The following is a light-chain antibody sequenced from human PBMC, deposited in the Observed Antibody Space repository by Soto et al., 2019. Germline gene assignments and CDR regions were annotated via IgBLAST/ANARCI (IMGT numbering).Light chain of an antibody. CDR2: GAS. CDR1: QSVSSN. J-gene: IGKJ1*01. Sequence: EIVVTQSRSTLSVSPGGRAILSCRASQSVSSNLAWYQQKLGQAPRLLIYGASTRATGIPARFSGSGSGTEFSLTISSLQSEDFAVYYCKQYNNWPPWTFGQGTKVEIK. V-gene: IGKV3-15*01. CDR3: KQYNNWPPWT.